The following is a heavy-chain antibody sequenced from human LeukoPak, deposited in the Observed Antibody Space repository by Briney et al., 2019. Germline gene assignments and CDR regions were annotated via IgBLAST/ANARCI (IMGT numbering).Heavy chain of an antibody. CDR1: GYTFTSYG. V-gene: IGHV1-18*01. CDR3: ARAYCSSTSCYPYYYYYGMDV. J-gene: IGHJ6*02. Sequence: ASVKVSCKASGYTFTSYGISWVRQAPGQGLEWMGWISAYNGNTNYAQKLQGRVTMTTDTSTSTAYMELRGLRSDDTAVYYCARAYCSSTSCYPYYYYYGMDVWGQGTTVTVSS. D-gene: IGHD2-2*01. CDR2: ISAYNGNT.